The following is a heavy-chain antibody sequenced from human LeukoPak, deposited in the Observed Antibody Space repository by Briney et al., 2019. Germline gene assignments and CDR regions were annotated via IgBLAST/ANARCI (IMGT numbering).Heavy chain of an antibody. J-gene: IGHJ4*02. CDR3: ARPRYCSGGSCYSDY. CDR1: GFSFSTYS. V-gene: IGHV3-20*04. D-gene: IGHD2-15*01. CDR2: INWNGGST. Sequence: GGSLRLSCAASGFSFSTYSMNWVRQAPGKGLEWVSGINWNGGSTGYADSVKGRFTISRDNTKKYVYLQMNSLRAEDTAVYYCARPRYCSGGSCYSDYWGQGTLVTVSS.